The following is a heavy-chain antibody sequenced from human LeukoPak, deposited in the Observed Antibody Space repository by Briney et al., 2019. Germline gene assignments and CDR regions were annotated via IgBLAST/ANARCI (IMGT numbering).Heavy chain of an antibody. Sequence: GGSLRLSCAASGFTFSSHGMNWVRQAPGKGLEWVSYISDSGTSIYYTDSVKGRFTISRDNAKNSLFLQMNSLRAEDTAVYYCVRDHSGWSLDPWGQGTLVTVSS. J-gene: IGHJ5*02. CDR3: VRDHSGWSLDP. CDR2: ISDSGTSI. D-gene: IGHD6-19*01. CDR1: GFTFSSHG. V-gene: IGHV3-48*04.